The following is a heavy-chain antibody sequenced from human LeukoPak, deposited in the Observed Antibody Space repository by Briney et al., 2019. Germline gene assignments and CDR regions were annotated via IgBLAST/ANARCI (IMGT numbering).Heavy chain of an antibody. CDR3: ARAEGGYGSGSYSYYYYYMDV. D-gene: IGHD3-10*01. CDR1: GFTFSSYA. V-gene: IGHV3-30*04. J-gene: IGHJ6*03. Sequence: PRGSLRLSCAASGFTFSSYAMHWVRQAPGKGLEWVAVISYDGSNKYYADSVKGRFTISRDNSKNTLYLQMNSLRAEDTAVYYCARAEGGYGSGSYSYYYYYMDVWGKGTTVTVSS. CDR2: ISYDGSNK.